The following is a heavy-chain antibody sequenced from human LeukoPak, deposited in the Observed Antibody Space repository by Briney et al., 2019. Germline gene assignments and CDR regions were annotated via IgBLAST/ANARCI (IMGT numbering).Heavy chain of an antibody. CDR2: INSDGSST. Sequence: GGSLRLSCAASGFIFSRYWMHWVRQAAGKGVVWVSRINSDGSSTSYADSVKGRFTISRDNAKNTLYLQMNSLRAEDTAVYYCARGDLAAAGTGFDYWGQGTLVTVSS. CDR1: GFIFSRYW. CDR3: ARGDLAAAGTGFDY. D-gene: IGHD6-13*01. V-gene: IGHV3-74*01. J-gene: IGHJ4*02.